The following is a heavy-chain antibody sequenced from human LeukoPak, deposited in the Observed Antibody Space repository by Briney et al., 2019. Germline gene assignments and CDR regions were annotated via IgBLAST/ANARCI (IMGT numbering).Heavy chain of an antibody. CDR3: ARDYYYYGMDV. CDR2: IYHSGST. J-gene: IGHJ6*02. CDR1: GGSISSGGYS. Sequence: PSQTLSLTCAVSGGSISSGGYSWSWIRQPPGKGLEWIGYIYHSGSTYYNPSLKSRVTISVDWSKNQFSLKLSSVTAADTAVYYCARDYYYYGMDVWGQGTTVTVSS. V-gene: IGHV4-30-2*01.